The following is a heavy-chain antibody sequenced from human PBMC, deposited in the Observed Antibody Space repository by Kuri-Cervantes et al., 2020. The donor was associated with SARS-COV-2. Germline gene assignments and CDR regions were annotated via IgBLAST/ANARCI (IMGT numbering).Heavy chain of an antibody. J-gene: IGHJ3*02. CDR2: ISHSGST. CDR1: GFSYH. Sequence: SETLSLTCYVSGFSYHWGWIRQSPGKGLEWIGSISHSGSTYYSPSLKSRVTISVDTSKNQFSLKLSSVTAADTAVYYCARWQKYGSGSYSDAFDIWGQGTMVTVSS. V-gene: IGHV4-38-2*01. D-gene: IGHD3-10*01. CDR3: ARWQKYGSGSYSDAFDI.